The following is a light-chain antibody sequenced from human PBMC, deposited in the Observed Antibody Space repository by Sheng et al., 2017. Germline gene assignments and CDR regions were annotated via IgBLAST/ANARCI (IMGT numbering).Light chain of an antibody. Sequence: EIVMTQSPATLSVSPGERATLSCRASQSVSFNLAWYQQRPGQVPRLLIYGASNRATGIPARFSGSGSGTEFTLTISSLESGDFATYYCQQYNNWWTFGQGTKLKMK. J-gene: IGKJ1*01. CDR3: QQYNNWWT. V-gene: IGKV3-15*01. CDR2: GAS. CDR1: QSVSFN.